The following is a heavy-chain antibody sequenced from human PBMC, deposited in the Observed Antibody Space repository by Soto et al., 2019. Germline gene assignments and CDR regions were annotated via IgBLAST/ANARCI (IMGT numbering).Heavy chain of an antibody. CDR3: AREGYSYGYNFDY. V-gene: IGHV3-7*03. CDR1: GFTFSSYW. Sequence: PEESLRLSCAASGFTFSSYWMSWVRQAPGKGLEWVANIKQDGSEKYYVDSVKGRFTISRDNAKNSLYLQMNSLRAEDTAVYYCAREGYSYGYNFDYWGQGTLVTVSS. J-gene: IGHJ4*02. CDR2: IKQDGSEK. D-gene: IGHD5-18*01.